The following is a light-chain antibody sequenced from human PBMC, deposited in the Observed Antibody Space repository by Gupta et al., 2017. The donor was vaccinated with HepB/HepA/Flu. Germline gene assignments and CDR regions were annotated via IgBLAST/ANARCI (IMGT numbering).Light chain of an antibody. CDR3: QQTYSIPWT. J-gene: IGKJ1*01. Sequence: DIQMTQSPSSLSASGGDRVTITCRASQSIARYVNWYQQKPGKAPKLLIYAASSLQGGVPSRFSGSGSGTDFSLTISRLQPKDFAAYYCQQTYSIPWTFGQGTKVEVK. CDR1: QSIARY. CDR2: AAS. V-gene: IGKV1-39*01.